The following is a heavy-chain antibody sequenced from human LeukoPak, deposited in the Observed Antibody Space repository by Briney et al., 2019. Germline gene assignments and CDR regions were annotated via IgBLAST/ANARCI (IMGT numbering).Heavy chain of an antibody. CDR3: ARDYKYAFDN. J-gene: IGHJ4*02. CDR2: IGIDSGNT. V-gene: IGHV3-48*01. D-gene: IGHD5-24*01. CDR1: GFTFSDYS. Sequence: HPGGSLRLSCAASGFTFSDYSMNWVRQAPGKGLEWISYIGIDSGNTNYADSVKGRFTISGDKAKNSLYLQTNSLRVEDTAVYYCARDYKYAFDNWGQGTLVTVSS.